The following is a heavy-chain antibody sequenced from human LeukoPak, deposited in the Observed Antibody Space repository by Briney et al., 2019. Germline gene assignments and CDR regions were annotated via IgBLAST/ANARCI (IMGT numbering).Heavy chain of an antibody. D-gene: IGHD3-10*01. J-gene: IGHJ6*03. Sequence: GGSLRLSCAASGFTFSSYWMSWVRQAPGKGLEWLANIKQDGSEKYYVDSVKGRFTISRDNAKNSLYLQMNSLRAEDTAVYYCSYYYGSGSEYMDVWGKGTTVTVSS. V-gene: IGHV3-7*01. CDR2: IKQDGSEK. CDR1: GFTFSSYW. CDR3: SYYYGSGSEYMDV.